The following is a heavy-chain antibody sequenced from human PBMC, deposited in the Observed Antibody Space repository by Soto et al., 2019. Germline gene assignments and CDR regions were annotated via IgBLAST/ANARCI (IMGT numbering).Heavy chain of an antibody. CDR1: GFTFSSYI. D-gene: IGHD6-13*01. V-gene: IGHV3-48*01. CDR2: ISSSSSTI. J-gene: IGHJ4*02. Sequence: GGSLRLSCAASGFTFSSYIMNWVRQAPGKGLEWVSYISSSSSTIYYADSVKGRFTISRDNAKNSLYLQMNSLRAEDTAVYYCARDIQRYSMNDWGQGTLVTVSS. CDR3: ARDIQRYSMND.